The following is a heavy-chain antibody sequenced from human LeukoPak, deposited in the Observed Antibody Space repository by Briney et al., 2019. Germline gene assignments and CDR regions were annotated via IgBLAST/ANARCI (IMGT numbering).Heavy chain of an antibody. CDR3: ARGASAHDIVVVPAAHPVNNWFDP. CDR2: IIPIFGTA. J-gene: IGHJ5*02. CDR1: GGTFSSYA. D-gene: IGHD2-2*01. V-gene: IGHV1-69*13. Sequence: SVKVSCKASGGTFSSYAISWVRQAPGQGLEWMGGIIPIFGTANYAQKFQGRVTITADESTSTAYMELSSLRSVDTAVYYCARGASAHDIVVVPAAHPVNNWFDPWGQGTLVTVSS.